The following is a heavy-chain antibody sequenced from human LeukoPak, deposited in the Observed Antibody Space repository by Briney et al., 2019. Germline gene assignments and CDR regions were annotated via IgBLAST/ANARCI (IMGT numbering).Heavy chain of an antibody. CDR3: AKDLDKAVAGTFFY. J-gene: IGHJ4*02. Sequence: GGSLRLSCAASGFTFSSYAMSWVRQAPGKGLEWVSAISGSGGSTYYADSVKGRFTIPRDNSKNTLYLQMNSLRAEDTAVYYCAKDLDKAVAGTFFYWGQGTLVTVSS. D-gene: IGHD6-19*01. CDR2: ISGSGGST. CDR1: GFTFSSYA. V-gene: IGHV3-23*01.